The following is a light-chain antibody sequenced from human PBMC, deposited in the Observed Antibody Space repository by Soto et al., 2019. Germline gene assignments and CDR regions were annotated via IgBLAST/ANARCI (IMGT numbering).Light chain of an antibody. CDR3: SSYTSSSTLPGV. J-gene: IGLJ1*01. Sequence: QSALTQPASVSGSPGRSITISCTGTSSDVGGYNYVSWYQQHPGKAPKLMIYDVSNRPSGVSNRFPGSKSGNTASLTISGLQAEDEADYYCSSYTSSSTLPGVFGTGTKVTVL. V-gene: IGLV2-14*01. CDR2: DVS. CDR1: SSDVGGYNY.